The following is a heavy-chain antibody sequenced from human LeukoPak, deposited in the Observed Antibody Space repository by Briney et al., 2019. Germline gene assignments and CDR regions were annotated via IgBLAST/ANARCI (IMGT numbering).Heavy chain of an antibody. CDR3: ARYCGGDCYSYYFDY. CDR2: IYTSGST. Sequence: SQTLPLTCTVSGGSISSGSYYWSWIRQPAGKGLEWIGRIYTSGSTNYNPSLKRRLTISVDTSKNQFSLKLSSVTAADTAVYYCARYCGGDCYSYYFDYWGQGTLVTVSS. J-gene: IGHJ4*02. V-gene: IGHV4-61*02. D-gene: IGHD2-21*02. CDR1: GGSISSGSYY.